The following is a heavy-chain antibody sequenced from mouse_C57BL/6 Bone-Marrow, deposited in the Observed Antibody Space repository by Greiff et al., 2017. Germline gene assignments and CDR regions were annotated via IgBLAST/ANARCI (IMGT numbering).Heavy chain of an antibody. D-gene: IGHD2-2*01. V-gene: IGHV1-82*01. CDR2: IYPGDGDT. CDR3: APMVTTDGYYAMAY. J-gene: IGHJ4*01. CDR1: GYAFSSSW. Sequence: QVQLQQSGPELVKPGASVKISCKASGYAFSSSWMNWVKQRPGKGLEWIGRIYPGDGDTNYNGKFKGKATLTADKSSSTAYMQLSSLTSEDSAVYFCAPMVTTDGYYAMAYWGQGTSVTVSS.